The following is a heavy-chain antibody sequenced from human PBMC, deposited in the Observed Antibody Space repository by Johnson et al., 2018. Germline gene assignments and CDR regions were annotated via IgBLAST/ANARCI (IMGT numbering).Heavy chain of an antibody. D-gene: IGHD5-18*01. V-gene: IGHV3-49*03. CDR3: TRLAVETSTPTHYYYGMDI. CDR1: GFTFGISA. CDR2: IRSKTYGGTS. Sequence: EVQLLESGGGLVEPGRSLRLFCTASGFTFGISAMGWFRQAPGKGLEWVSFIRSKTYGGTSEYAASVKGRFTISRDDSKDIGYLQMNSLRTEDTAVYFCTRLAVETSTPTHYYYGMDIWGQGTTVTVSS. J-gene: IGHJ6*02.